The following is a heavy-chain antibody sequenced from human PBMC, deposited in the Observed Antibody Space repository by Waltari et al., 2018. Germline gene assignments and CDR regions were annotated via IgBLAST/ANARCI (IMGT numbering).Heavy chain of an antibody. D-gene: IGHD3-22*01. CDR3: ARSLPYYYDSSGYSVIGWFDP. Sequence: QVQLQESGPGLVKPSQTLSLTCTVSAGSISSGDYYWSWIRQPPGTGLEWIGYIYYSGSTYYNPSLKSRVTISVDTSKNQFSLKLSSVTAADTAVYYCARSLPYYYDSSGYSVIGWFDPWGQGTLVTVSS. CDR2: IYYSGST. CDR1: AGSISSGDYY. V-gene: IGHV4-30-4*08. J-gene: IGHJ5*02.